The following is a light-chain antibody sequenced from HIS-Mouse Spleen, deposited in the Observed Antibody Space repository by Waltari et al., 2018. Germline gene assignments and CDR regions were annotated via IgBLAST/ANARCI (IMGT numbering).Light chain of an antibody. Sequence: SSELTQDPAVSVALGQTVRITCQGDSLRSYYASWYQQKPGQAPVLVIYGKTNRPSGIPDRFSGYSTGNTASLTITGAQAEDEADYYCNSRDSSGNHVVFGGGTKLTVL. CDR3: NSRDSSGNHVV. CDR2: GKT. J-gene: IGLJ2*01. V-gene: IGLV3-19*01. CDR1: SLRSYY.